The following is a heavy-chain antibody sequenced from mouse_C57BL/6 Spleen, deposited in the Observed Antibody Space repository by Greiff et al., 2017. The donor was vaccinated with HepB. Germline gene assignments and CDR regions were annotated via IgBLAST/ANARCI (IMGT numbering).Heavy chain of an antibody. D-gene: IGHD1-1*01. Sequence: QVQLKESGAELVRPGTSVKMSCKASGYTFTNYWIGWAKQRPGHGLEWIGDIYPGGGYTNYNEKFKGKATLTADKSSSTAYMQFSSLTSEDSAIYYCARGPHYYGSSYPYYYAMDYWGQGTSVTVSS. CDR1: GYTFTNYW. V-gene: IGHV1-63*01. CDR2: IYPGGGYT. CDR3: ARGPHYYGSSYPYYYAMDY. J-gene: IGHJ4*01.